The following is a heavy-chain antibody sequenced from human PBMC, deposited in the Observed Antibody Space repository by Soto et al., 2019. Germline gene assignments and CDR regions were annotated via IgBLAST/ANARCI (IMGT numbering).Heavy chain of an antibody. CDR3: ARDLGDFWSGFNPYYYGMDV. Sequence: ASVKVSCKASGYTFTSYYMHWVRQAPGQGLEWMGIINPSGGSTSYAQKFQGRVTMTRDTSTSTVYMELSSLRSEDTAVYYCARDLGDFWSGFNPYYYGMDVRGQGTTVTVSS. D-gene: IGHD3-3*01. V-gene: IGHV1-46*01. CDR2: INPSGGST. CDR1: GYTFTSYY. J-gene: IGHJ6*02.